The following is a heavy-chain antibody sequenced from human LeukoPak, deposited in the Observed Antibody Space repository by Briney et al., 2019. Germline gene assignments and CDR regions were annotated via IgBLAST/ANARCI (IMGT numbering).Heavy chain of an antibody. CDR1: RFTFSNFA. V-gene: IGHV3-23*01. CDR3: GKSGPYCSSTSCNYFDY. J-gene: IGHJ4*02. CDR2: ISGSGGST. D-gene: IGHD2-2*01. Sequence: GGSLRLSCAASRFTFSNFAMSWVRQAPGKGLEWVSAISGSGGSTYYADSVKGRFTISRDNSKNALFLQMNSLRAEDTAVYYCGKSGPYCSSTSCNYFDYWGQGTLVTVSS.